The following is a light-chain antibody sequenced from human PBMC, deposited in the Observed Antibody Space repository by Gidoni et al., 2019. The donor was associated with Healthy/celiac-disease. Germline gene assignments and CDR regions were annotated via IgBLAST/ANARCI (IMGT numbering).Light chain of an antibody. Sequence: DIQMTQSPSSLSASVGDRVTITCRASQSISSYLNWYQQKPGKAPKLLIYAASSLQSGVPSRVSGSGSGTDFTLTISSLQPEDFATYYCQKSYSTPFLTFGGGTKVEIK. CDR1: QSISSY. V-gene: IGKV1-39*01. CDR3: QKSYSTPFLT. J-gene: IGKJ4*01. CDR2: AAS.